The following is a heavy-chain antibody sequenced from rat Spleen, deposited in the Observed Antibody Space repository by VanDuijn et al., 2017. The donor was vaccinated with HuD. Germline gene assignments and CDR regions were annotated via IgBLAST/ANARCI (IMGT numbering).Heavy chain of an antibody. D-gene: IGHD1-10*01. CDR3: AEMGGGQLRAY. CDR2: IWGDGST. V-gene: IGHV2-77*01. Sequence: QVQMKETGPGLVQTTQTLSVTCTVSGFSLTSYGVHWVRQAPGKGLEWMGIIWGDGSTNYNSALKSRLSISRDTSKSQVFLTMNSLQTDDTAVYYCAEMGGGQLRAYWGQGTLVTVSS. CDR1: GFSLTSYG. J-gene: IGHJ3*01.